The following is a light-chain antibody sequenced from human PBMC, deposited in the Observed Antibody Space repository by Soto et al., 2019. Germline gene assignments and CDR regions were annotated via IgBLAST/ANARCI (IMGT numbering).Light chain of an antibody. CDR3: QQYGNSPIT. V-gene: IGKV3-20*01. J-gene: IGKJ5*01. CDR2: DAS. Sequence: EIVFTHSPGTLTFSPVERATLSCRATESVVSNYLAWYQLKPGQAPRLLIYDASSRATGIPDRFSGSGSGTDFTLTISRLEPEDFAVYYCQQYGNSPITFGQGTRLEI. CDR1: ESVVSNY.